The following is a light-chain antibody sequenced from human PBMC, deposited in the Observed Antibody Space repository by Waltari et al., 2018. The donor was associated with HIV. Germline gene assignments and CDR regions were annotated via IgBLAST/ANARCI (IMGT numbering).Light chain of an antibody. J-gene: IGKJ5*01. V-gene: IGKV1-13*02. CDR1: QGIRSA. CDR3: QQFSRYPIT. CDR2: DAS. Sequence: AIQLTQSPSSLSASIGDTVNITCRASQGIRSALVWYQQKPGKSPKLLIYDASNLESGVPSTFSGNGSGTDFTLTISSLQPEDFATYYCQQFSRYPITFGQGTRLEIK.